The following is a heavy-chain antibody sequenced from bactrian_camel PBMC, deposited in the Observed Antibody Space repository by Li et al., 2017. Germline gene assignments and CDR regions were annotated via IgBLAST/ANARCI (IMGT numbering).Heavy chain of an antibody. V-gene: IGHV3S63*01. J-gene: IGHJ6*01. Sequence: HVQLVESGGGSVKAGGSLRLSCVLSGYTYSYPYMGWFRQSPGAEHEGIAAISTTDGRTIYADSVNGRFTISQDNAKNTVYLQMNRLKPGDTAVYYCAAEERAKYGVTCHVGGGLGYWGQGTQVTVS. CDR2: ISTTDGRT. CDR1: GYTYSYPY. D-gene: IGHD3*01. CDR3: AAEERAKYGVTCHVGGGLGY.